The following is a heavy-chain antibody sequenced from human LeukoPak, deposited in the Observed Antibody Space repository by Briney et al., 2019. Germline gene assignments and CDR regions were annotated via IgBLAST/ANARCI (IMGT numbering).Heavy chain of an antibody. D-gene: IGHD3-3*01. Sequence: GASVKVSCKPSGYTFTGYYMHWVRQAPGQGLEWMGRINPNSGGTNYAQKFQGRVTMTRDTSISTAYMELSRLRSDDTAVYYCARELGITIFGVVIMVFDYWGQGTLVTVSS. J-gene: IGHJ4*02. CDR3: ARELGITIFGVVIMVFDY. CDR2: INPNSGGT. V-gene: IGHV1-2*06. CDR1: GYTFTGYY.